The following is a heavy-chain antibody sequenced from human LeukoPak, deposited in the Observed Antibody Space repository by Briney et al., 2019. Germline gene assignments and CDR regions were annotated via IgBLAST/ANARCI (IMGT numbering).Heavy chain of an antibody. V-gene: IGHV4-31*03. CDR3: ARYCSSGTSCFKAGAFDI. CDR1: GGSISSGGYY. D-gene: IGHD2-2*01. CDR2: IYYSGST. Sequence: PSETLSLTCTVSGGSISSGGYYWSWIRQHPGKGLEWIGYIYYSGSTYYNPSLKSRVTISVDTSKNQFSLKLSSVTAADTAVYYCARYCSSGTSCFKAGAFDIWGQGTMVTVSS. J-gene: IGHJ3*02.